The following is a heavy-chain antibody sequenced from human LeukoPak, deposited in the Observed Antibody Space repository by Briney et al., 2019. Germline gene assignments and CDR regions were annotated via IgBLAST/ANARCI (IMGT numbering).Heavy chain of an antibody. Sequence: GGSLRLSCAASGFTFSSYAMHWVRQAPGKGLEYVSAISSNGGSTYYANSVKGRFTISRDNSKNTLYLQMGSLRAEDMAVYYCARDRVYSSSWYYFDYWGQGTLVTVSS. J-gene: IGHJ4*02. CDR3: ARDRVYSSSWYYFDY. D-gene: IGHD6-13*01. CDR1: GFTFSSYA. V-gene: IGHV3-64*01. CDR2: ISSNGGST.